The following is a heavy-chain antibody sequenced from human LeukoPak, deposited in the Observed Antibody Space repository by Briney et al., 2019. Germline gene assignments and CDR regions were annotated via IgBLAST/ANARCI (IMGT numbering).Heavy chain of an antibody. J-gene: IGHJ6*03. CDR3: ARGVGYCSSSTCRDYYYMDV. Sequence: GGSLRLSCAASGFTLSSYWMSWVRQAPGKGLEWVADIKQDGSEKFYVDSVEGRFTISRDNAENSLYLQMNSLRAEDTAVYYCARGVGYCSSSTCRDYYYMDVWGKGTTVTASS. CDR1: GFTLSSYW. CDR2: IKQDGSEK. D-gene: IGHD2-2*01. V-gene: IGHV3-7*01.